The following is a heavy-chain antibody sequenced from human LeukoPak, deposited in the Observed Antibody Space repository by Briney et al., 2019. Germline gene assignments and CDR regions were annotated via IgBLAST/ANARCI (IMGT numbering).Heavy chain of an antibody. D-gene: IGHD2-2*01. J-gene: IGHJ6*02. CDR2: IYYSGST. CDR1: GGSISSSSYY. V-gene: IGHV4-39*01. Sequence: SETLSLTCTVSGGSISSSSYYWGWIRQPPGKGLEWIGSIYYSGSTYYNPSLKSRVTISVDTSKNQFSLKLSSVTAADTAVYYCARAYFCSSTSCPDGMDVWGQGTTVTVSS. CDR3: ARAYFCSSTSCPDGMDV.